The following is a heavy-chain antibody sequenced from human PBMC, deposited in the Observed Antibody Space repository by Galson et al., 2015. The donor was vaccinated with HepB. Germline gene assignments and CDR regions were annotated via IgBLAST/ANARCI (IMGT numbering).Heavy chain of an antibody. D-gene: IGHD2-2*01. V-gene: IGHV3-30*18. CDR2: ISYDGSNK. Sequence: SLRLSCAASGFTFSSYGMHWVRQAPGKGLEWVAVISYDGSNKYYADSVKGRFTISRDNSKNTLYLQMNSLRAEDTAVYYCAKDPGAVPGQLLSFDYWGQGTLVTVSS. J-gene: IGHJ4*02. CDR3: AKDPGAVPGQLLSFDY. CDR1: GFTFSSYG.